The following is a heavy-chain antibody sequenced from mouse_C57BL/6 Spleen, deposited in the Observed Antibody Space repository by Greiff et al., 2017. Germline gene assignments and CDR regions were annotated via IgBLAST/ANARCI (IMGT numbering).Heavy chain of an antibody. V-gene: IGHV14-2*01. CDR2: IDPEDGET. Sequence: EVHLVEPGAELVKPGASVKLSCTASGFNIKDYYMHWVKQRTEQGLEWIGRIDPEDGETKYAQKFQGKATITADTSSNTAYLQLSSLTSEDTAVYYCARYSYGSSLYFDYWGHGPTLTVSS. D-gene: IGHD1-1*01. CDR1: GFNIKDYY. CDR3: ARYSYGSSLYFDY. J-gene: IGHJ2*01.